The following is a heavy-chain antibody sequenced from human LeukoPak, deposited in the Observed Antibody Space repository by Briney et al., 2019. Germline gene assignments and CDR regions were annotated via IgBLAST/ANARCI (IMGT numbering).Heavy chain of an antibody. CDR2: IYSAGST. CDR3: ARPLYGGIGPFDY. CDR1: GFTVSSNY. Sequence: PGGSLRLSCAASGFTVSSNYMSWVRQAPGKGLEWVSVIYSAGSTFYADSVKGRFTVSRDNSKNTLYLQMNSLRAGDTAVYYCARPLYGGIGPFDYWGQGTLVTVSS. V-gene: IGHV3-66*04. J-gene: IGHJ4*02. D-gene: IGHD2/OR15-2a*01.